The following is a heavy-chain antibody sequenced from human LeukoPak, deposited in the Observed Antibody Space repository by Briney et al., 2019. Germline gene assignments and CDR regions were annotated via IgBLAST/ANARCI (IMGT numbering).Heavy chain of an antibody. CDR2: IYHSGST. J-gene: IGHJ4*02. Sequence: LSETLSLTCAVSGYSISSGYYWGWIRQPPGQGLEWIGSIYHSGSTYYNPSLKSRVTISVDTSKNQFSLKLSSVTAADTAVYYCASRSSYFDYWGQGTLVTVSS. CDR1: GYSISSGYY. CDR3: ASRSSYFDY. V-gene: IGHV4-38-2*01.